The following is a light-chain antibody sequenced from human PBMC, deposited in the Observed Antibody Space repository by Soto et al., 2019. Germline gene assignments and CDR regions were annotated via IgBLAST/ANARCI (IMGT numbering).Light chain of an antibody. CDR1: SSDVGSYNY. J-gene: IGLJ2*01. V-gene: IGLV2-14*01. CDR2: EVS. Sequence: QSALTQPASVSGSPGQSITISCTGTSSDVGSYNYVSWYQQHPGKAPRLMIYEVSNRPSGVSNRFSGSKSGNTASLTISGLQPEDEADYYCSSYSSSNTPVLFGGGTKVTVL. CDR3: SSYSSSNTPVL.